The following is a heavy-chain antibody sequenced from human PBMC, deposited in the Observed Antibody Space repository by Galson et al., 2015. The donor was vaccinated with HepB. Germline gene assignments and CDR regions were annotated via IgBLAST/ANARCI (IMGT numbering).Heavy chain of an antibody. Sequence: PALVKPTQTLTLTCTFSGFSLSSNGVTVGWIRQPPGRALEWLALICWNDDKYYSPSPKSRFTLTKDTSRNQVVLTMTNVDPVDTATYYCAHRLVGTGRPNRNAFDIWGQGTMVTVSS. D-gene: IGHD3-10*01. CDR1: GFSLSSNGVT. CDR3: AHRLVGTGRPNRNAFDI. CDR2: ICWNDDK. J-gene: IGHJ3*02. V-gene: IGHV2-5*01.